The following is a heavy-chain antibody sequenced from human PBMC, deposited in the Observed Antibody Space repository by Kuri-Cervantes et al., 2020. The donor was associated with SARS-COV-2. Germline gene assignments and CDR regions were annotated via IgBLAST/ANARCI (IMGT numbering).Heavy chain of an antibody. D-gene: IGHD3-10*01. CDR3: ERHGLRYYGSGSLTTFDY. Sequence: SETLSLTCTVSGGSISSSSYYWGWIRQPPGKGLEWIGSIYYSGSTYYNPSLKSRVTISVDTSKNQFSLKLSSVTAADTAVYYCERHGLRYYGSGSLTTFDYWGQGTLVTVSS. J-gene: IGHJ4*02. V-gene: IGHV4-39*01. CDR2: IYYSGST. CDR1: GGSISSSSYY.